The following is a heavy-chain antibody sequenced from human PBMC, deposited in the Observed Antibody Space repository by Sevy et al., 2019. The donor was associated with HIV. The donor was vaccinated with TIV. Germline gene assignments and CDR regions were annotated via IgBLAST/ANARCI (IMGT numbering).Heavy chain of an antibody. J-gene: IGHJ4*02. CDR3: VRAGGVVVVAATLHPFDY. D-gene: IGHD2-15*01. Sequence: ASVKVSCKASGYTFTSYGISWVRQAPGQGLEWMGWISAYNGNTNYAQKLQGRVTMTTDTSTSTAYMELRSLRSDDTAVYYCVRAGGVVVVAATLHPFDYWGQGTLVTISS. CDR2: ISAYNGNT. V-gene: IGHV1-18*01. CDR1: GYTFTSYG.